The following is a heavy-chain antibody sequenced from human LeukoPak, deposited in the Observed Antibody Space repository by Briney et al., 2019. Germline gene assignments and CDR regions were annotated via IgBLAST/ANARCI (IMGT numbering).Heavy chain of an antibody. J-gene: IGHJ1*01. V-gene: IGHV4-38-2*01. CDR2: IYHSGST. D-gene: IGHD2-2*02. CDR1: GFSISSGYY. Sequence: PSETLSLTCAVSGFSISSGYYWGWIRQPPGKGLEWIGSIYHSGSTYYNPSLTSRVTISVDTAKNQFSLKLSSVTAADTAVYYCASLYCSSTSCYTGAEYFQHWGQGTLVTVSS. CDR3: ASLYCSSTSCYTGAEYFQH.